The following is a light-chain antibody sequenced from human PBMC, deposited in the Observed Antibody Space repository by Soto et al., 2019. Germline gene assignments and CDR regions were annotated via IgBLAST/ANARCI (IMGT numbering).Light chain of an antibody. Sequence: QSALTQPPSVSGSPGQSVTISCTGTSSDVGYYNRVSWYQQPPGTATKLMIYEVTNRPSGVPDRFSASKSGNTASLTISGLQAEDEAYYYCSSLTTSSTSVFGTGTKVTVL. V-gene: IGLV2-18*02. CDR1: SSDVGYYNR. J-gene: IGLJ1*01. CDR2: EVT. CDR3: SSLTTSSTSV.